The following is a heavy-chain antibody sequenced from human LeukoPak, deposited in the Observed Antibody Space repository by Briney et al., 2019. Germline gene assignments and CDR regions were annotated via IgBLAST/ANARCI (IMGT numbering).Heavy chain of an antibody. V-gene: IGHV3-33*01. Sequence: GGSLRLSCAASGFSFNTYGMHWVRQAPGKGLEWVAVIWYDASNKYYADSVKGRFTISRDNSKNTLYLQMNSLRDDDTAVYYCVRGVGVSRFNYFDPWGQGTLVTVSS. J-gene: IGHJ5*02. CDR1: GFSFNTYG. D-gene: IGHD1-26*01. CDR2: IWYDASNK. CDR3: VRGVGVSRFNYFDP.